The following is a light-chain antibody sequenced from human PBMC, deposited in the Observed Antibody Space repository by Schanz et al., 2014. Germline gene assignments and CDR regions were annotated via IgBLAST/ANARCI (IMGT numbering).Light chain of an antibody. V-gene: IGKV1-39*01. CDR2: AAS. J-gene: IGKJ4*01. CDR3: QQTYRNPLT. CDR1: QSISSY. Sequence: DIQMTQSPSSLSASVGDRVTITCRASQSISSYLNWYQQKPGKAPKLLIYAASSLQSGVPSRFSGSGSVTEFTLTISSLQPEDSAIYYCQQTYRNPLTFGGGTKVEIK.